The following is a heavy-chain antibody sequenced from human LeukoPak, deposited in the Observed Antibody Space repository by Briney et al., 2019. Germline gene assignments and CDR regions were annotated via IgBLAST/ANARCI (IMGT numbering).Heavy chain of an antibody. Sequence: PSETLSLTCTVSGGSISSGDYYWSWIRQPTGKGLEWIGYIYYSGSTYYNPSLKSRVTISVDTSKNQFSLKLSSVTAADTAVYYCARQLGYSSGWYGYYFDYWGQGTLVTVSS. J-gene: IGHJ4*02. D-gene: IGHD6-19*01. CDR1: GGSISSGDYY. V-gene: IGHV4-30-4*08. CDR3: ARQLGYSSGWYGYYFDY. CDR2: IYYSGST.